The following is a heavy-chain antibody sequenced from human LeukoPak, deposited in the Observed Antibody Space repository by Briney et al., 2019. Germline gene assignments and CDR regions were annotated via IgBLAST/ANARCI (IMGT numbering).Heavy chain of an antibody. D-gene: IGHD2-15*01. CDR3: ARAHRDCSGGSCHGYYYYGMDV. V-gene: IGHV3-11*03. CDR1: GFTFSDYY. J-gene: IGHJ6*02. CDR2: ISSSRSYT. Sequence: PGGSLRLSCAASGFTFSDYYMSWIRQAPGKGLEWVSYISSSRSYTNYADSVKGRFTISRDNAKNSLYLQMNSLRAEDTAVYCCARAHRDCSGGSCHGYYYYGMDVWGQGTTVTVSS.